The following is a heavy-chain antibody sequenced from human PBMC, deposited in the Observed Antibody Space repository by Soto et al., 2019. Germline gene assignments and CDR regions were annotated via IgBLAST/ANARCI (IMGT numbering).Heavy chain of an antibody. CDR1: GYMFSHYG. J-gene: IGHJ3*02. CDR3: ARDLLPMTGTANDAFDI. Sequence: QIQLVQSGAEVKKPGASVKVSCKASGYMFSHYGINWVRQAPGQGLEWVAWISGYNGNTNYAQKFQGRVTMIMDSSTNTAYMELRSLTSDRTAVYYCARDLLPMTGTANDAFDIWGQGTMVTVSS. CDR2: ISGYNGNT. V-gene: IGHV1-18*04. D-gene: IGHD1-1*01.